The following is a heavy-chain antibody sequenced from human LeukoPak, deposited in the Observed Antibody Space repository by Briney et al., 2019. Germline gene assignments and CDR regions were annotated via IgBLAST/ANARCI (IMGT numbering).Heavy chain of an antibody. CDR3: ARDSVRGGSHDY. Sequence: GGSLRLSCAASGFTFSSYEMNWVRQAPGKGLEWVSYISSSDSTIYYADSVKGRFTISRDNAKNSLYLQMNSLRAEDTAVYYCARDSVRGGSHDYWGQGTLVTVSS. V-gene: IGHV3-48*03. J-gene: IGHJ4*02. CDR1: GFTFSSYE. D-gene: IGHD3-10*01. CDR2: ISSSDSTI.